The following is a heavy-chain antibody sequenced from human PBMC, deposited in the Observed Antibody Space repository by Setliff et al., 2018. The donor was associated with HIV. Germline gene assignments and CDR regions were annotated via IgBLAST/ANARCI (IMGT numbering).Heavy chain of an antibody. D-gene: IGHD3-10*01. V-gene: IGHV1-3*01. J-gene: IGHJ6*03. CDR3: AREGKVRYYYYMDV. Sequence: ASVKVSCKASGYNFTRYAMHSVRQDPGQRLEWIGWINAGNGNTKYSQKFQGRVTITRDTSASTAYMELSSRRSEDTAVYYCAREGKVRYYYYMDVWGKGTTVTVSS. CDR2: INAGNGNT. CDR1: GYNFTRYA.